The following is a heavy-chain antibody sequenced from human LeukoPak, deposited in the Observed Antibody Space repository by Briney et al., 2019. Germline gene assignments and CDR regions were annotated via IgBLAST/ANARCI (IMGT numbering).Heavy chain of an antibody. V-gene: IGHV1-2*02. D-gene: IGHD3-10*01. CDR3: ARDGDYGTGSYYRGSFDY. CDR1: GYSFTAFY. J-gene: IGHJ4*02. CDR2: IHPRRGDT. Sequence: ASVKVSCKTSGYSFTAFYIHWVRQAPGQGLEWMGWIHPRRGDTNYAQKFQGRVTMTRDTSISTAYLDLSSLRSDDTAVYYCARDGDYGTGSYYRGSFDYWGQGILVTVSS.